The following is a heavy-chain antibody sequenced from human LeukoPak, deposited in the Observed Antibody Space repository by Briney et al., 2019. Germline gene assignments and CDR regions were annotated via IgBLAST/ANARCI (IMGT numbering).Heavy chain of an antibody. CDR1: GFPFSSYW. V-gene: IGHV3-7*04. Sequence: GGSLRLSCVASGFPFSSYWMTWVRQAPGKGLEWVANIKQDGSEKSYVDSVKGRFTISRDNAKNSLYLQMNSLRAEDTAIYYCTRVGYIDEGIDYWGQGTLVTVSS. J-gene: IGHJ4*02. CDR3: TRVGYIDEGIDY. D-gene: IGHD5-24*01. CDR2: IKQDGSEK.